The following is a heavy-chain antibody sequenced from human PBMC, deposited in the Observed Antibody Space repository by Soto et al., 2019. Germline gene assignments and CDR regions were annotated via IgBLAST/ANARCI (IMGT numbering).Heavy chain of an antibody. J-gene: IGHJ6*02. Sequence: QVQLQESGPGLVKPTETLSLTCTVSGGSVSSPSYYWNWVRQPPGKGLEWIGYIYYSGSTNNNPSLQSRVTISVDTSKNQFSLKLSSMTAADTAVYYCAREAVAGTSDYFYYGMDVWGQGTTVTVSS. CDR1: GGSVSSPSYY. D-gene: IGHD6-19*01. CDR3: AREAVAGTSDYFYYGMDV. CDR2: IYYSGST. V-gene: IGHV4-61*01.